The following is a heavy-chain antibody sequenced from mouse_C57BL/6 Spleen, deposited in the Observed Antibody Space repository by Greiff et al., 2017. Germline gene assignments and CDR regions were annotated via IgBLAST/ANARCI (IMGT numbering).Heavy chain of an antibody. Sequence: EVQRVESGGGLVKPGGSLKLSCAASGFTFSDYGMHWVRQAPEKGLEWVAYISSGSSTIYYADTVKGRFTISRDNAKNTLFLQMTSLRSEDTAMYYCAYQLTGTFAYWGQGTLVTVSA. CDR2: ISSGSSTI. V-gene: IGHV5-17*01. CDR1: GFTFSDYG. D-gene: IGHD4-1*01. J-gene: IGHJ3*01. CDR3: AYQLTGTFAY.